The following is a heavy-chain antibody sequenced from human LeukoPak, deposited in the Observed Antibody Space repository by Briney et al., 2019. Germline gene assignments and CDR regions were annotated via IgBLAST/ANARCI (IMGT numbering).Heavy chain of an antibody. Sequence: QAGGSLRLSCAASGFTFSSYWMHWVRQVPGKGLVWVSRINEDGSSTSYADSVKGRFTISRDNAKNTLYLQMNSLRAEDTALYYCAKGSRGSGLYYFDYWGQGTLVTVSS. D-gene: IGHD3-10*01. CDR2: INEDGSST. J-gene: IGHJ4*02. CDR3: AKGSRGSGLYYFDY. CDR1: GFTFSSYW. V-gene: IGHV3-74*01.